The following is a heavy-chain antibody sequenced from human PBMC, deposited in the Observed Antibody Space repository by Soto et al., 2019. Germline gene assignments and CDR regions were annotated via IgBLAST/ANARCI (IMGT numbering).Heavy chain of an antibody. Sequence: QVQLVESGGGVVQPGRSLRLSCVISGFTFNIYGMHWVRQAPGKGLEWVAVISYDGSSKYYADSVKGRFTVSRDNSKNTLYLEMDSLRSVDTAVYYCARDPRQFCRSHTGRSFDYWGQGALVTVSS. CDR1: GFTFNIYG. J-gene: IGHJ4*02. V-gene: IGHV3-30*03. D-gene: IGHD3-9*01. CDR2: ISYDGSSK. CDR3: ARDPRQFCRSHTGRSFDY.